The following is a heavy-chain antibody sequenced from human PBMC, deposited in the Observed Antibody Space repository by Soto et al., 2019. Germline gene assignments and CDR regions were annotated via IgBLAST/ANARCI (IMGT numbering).Heavy chain of an antibody. CDR2: INAGNGNT. J-gene: IGHJ4*02. CDR3: ARGWHSSGWYYFDY. D-gene: IGHD6-19*01. V-gene: IGHV1-3*01. Sequence: ASVKVSCKASGYTFTSYAMHWVRQAPGQRLEWMGWINAGNGNTKYSQKFQGRVTITRDTSASTAYMELSSLRSEDTAVYYCARGWHSSGWYYFDYWGQGTLVTVSS. CDR1: GYTFTSYA.